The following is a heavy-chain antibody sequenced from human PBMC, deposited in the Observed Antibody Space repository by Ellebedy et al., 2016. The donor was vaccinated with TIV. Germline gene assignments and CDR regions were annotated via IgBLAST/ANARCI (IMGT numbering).Heavy chain of an antibody. V-gene: IGHV3-23*01. Sequence: GESLKISCAASGFTFSSYAMNCVRQGLGRGLEWVSTISGSGGTTRYADSVKGRFTISRDNSKHTLYLQMNSLRAEDTAVYYCAKAQGDIVVVVAAPRDEIGAFDIWGQGTMVTVSS. CDR1: GFTFSSYA. CDR3: AKAQGDIVVVVAAPRDEIGAFDI. CDR2: ISGSGGTT. J-gene: IGHJ3*02. D-gene: IGHD2-15*01.